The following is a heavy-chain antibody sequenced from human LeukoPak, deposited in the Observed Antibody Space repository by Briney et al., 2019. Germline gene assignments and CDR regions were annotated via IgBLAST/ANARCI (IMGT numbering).Heavy chain of an antibody. CDR2: ISGSGGST. Sequence: GGSLRLSCAASGFTFSSYAMSWVRQAPGKGLEWVSAISGSGGSTYYADSVKGGFTISRDTPKTPLYLQMTSLRAEDTAVYYCAKQGQLVRGYYYGMYVWGQGTTVTVSS. CDR1: GFTFSSYA. V-gene: IGHV3-23*01. CDR3: AKQGQLVRGYYYGMYV. J-gene: IGHJ6*02. D-gene: IGHD6-13*01.